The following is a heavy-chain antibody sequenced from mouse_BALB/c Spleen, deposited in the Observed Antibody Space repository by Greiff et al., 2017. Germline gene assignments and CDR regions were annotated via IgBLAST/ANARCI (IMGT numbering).Heavy chain of an antibody. D-gene: IGHD1-1*01. CDR2: ISYSGST. J-gene: IGHJ3*01. Sequence: EVQRVESGPGLVKPSQSLSLTCTVTGYSITSDYAWNWIRQFPGNKLEWMGYISYSGSTSYNPSLKSRISITRDTSKNQFFLQLNSVTTEDTATYYCARSRYYGSSYGWFAYWGQGTLVTVSA. V-gene: IGHV3-2*02. CDR3: ARSRYYGSSYGWFAY. CDR1: GYSITSDYA.